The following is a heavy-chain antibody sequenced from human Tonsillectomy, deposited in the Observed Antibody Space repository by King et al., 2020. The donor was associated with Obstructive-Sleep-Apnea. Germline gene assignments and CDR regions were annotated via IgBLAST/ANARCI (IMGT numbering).Heavy chain of an antibody. V-gene: IGHV4-34*01. Sequence: VQLQQWGAGLLKPSETLSLTCAVFGGSFSDYYWSWIRQPPGKGLEWIREINHSGSTNYNPSLKSRVTMSVDTSKYQFSLKLNSVTAADTAVYYCARGSGAAAVNWFDPWGQGTLVTVSS. J-gene: IGHJ5*02. CDR1: GGSFSDYY. CDR3: ARGSGAAAVNWFDP. D-gene: IGHD1-26*01. CDR2: INHSGST.